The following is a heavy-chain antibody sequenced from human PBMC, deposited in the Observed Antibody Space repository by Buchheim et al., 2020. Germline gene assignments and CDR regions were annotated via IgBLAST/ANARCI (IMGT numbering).Heavy chain of an antibody. Sequence: VQLQESGPGLVKPSETLSLTCTVSGGSVSSGSYYWSWIRQPPGKGLEWIGYIYYSGSTNYNPSLKSRVTISVDTSKNQFSLKLSSVTAADTAVYYCAISGSYKGTLTFDYWGQGTL. CDR3: AISGSYKGTLTFDY. D-gene: IGHD1-26*01. V-gene: IGHV4-61*01. CDR2: IYYSGST. J-gene: IGHJ4*02. CDR1: GGSVSSGSYY.